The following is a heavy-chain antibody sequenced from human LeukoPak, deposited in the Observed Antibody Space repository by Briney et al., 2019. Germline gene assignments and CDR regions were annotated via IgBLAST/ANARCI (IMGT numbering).Heavy chain of an antibody. D-gene: IGHD1-7*01. V-gene: IGHV3-23*01. CDR1: RFAFTTYA. CDR3: AKDFEGNYPDYFDY. Sequence: GGSLRLSCAASRFAFTTYAMTWVRQAPGKGLEWVSGISAGGGITSYADSVKGRFTVSRDNSKNTLYLQMNSLRAEDTAVYYCAKDFEGNYPDYFDYWGQGTLVTVSS. CDR2: ISAGGGIT. J-gene: IGHJ4*02.